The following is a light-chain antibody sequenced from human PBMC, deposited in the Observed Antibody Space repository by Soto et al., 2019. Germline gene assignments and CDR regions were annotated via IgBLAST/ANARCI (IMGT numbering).Light chain of an antibody. V-gene: IGKV1-6*01. J-gene: IGKJ4*01. CDR3: LQDYDYPLT. CDR1: QGIRND. CDR2: AAS. Sequence: AIQMTQSPSSLSASVGDRVTISCRASQGIRNDLGWYQQKQGKAPRLLIYAASSLQSGVPSRFSGSGSGTDFTLTISSLQPEDFATYYCLQDYDYPLTFGGGTKLQIK.